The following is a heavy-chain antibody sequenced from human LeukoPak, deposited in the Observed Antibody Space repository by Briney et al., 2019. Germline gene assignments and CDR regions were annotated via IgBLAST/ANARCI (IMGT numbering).Heavy chain of an antibody. CDR1: GFTFSSYS. V-gene: IGHV3-21*01. J-gene: IGHJ4*02. D-gene: IGHD3-10*01. CDR2: ISSSSSYI. CDR3: ARATMVRGSFGFDY. Sequence: GGSLRLSCAASGFTFSSYSMNWVRQAPGKGLEWVSSISSSSSYIYYADSVKGRFTISRDNAKNSLYLQMNSLRAEDTAVYYCARATMVRGSFGFDYWGQGTLVTVSS.